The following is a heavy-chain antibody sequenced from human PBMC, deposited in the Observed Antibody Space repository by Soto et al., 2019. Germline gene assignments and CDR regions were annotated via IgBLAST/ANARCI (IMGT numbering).Heavy chain of an antibody. D-gene: IGHD3-10*01. CDR3: ARDRFVYYYGSGDYYYGMDV. J-gene: IGHJ6*02. CDR1: GGSISSGDYY. CDR2: IYYSGST. Sequence: SETLSLTCTVPGGSISSGDYYWRWIRQPPGKGLEWIGYIYYSGSTYYNPSLKSRVTISVDTSKNQFSLKLSSVTAADTAVYYCARDRFVYYYGSGDYYYGMDVWGQGTTVTVSS. V-gene: IGHV4-30-4*01.